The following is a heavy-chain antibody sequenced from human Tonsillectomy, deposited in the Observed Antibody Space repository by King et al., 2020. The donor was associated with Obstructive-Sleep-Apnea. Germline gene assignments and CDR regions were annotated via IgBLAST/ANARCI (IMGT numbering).Heavy chain of an antibody. V-gene: IGHV4-34*01. D-gene: IGHD6-13*01. CDR2: INHSGNT. J-gene: IGHJ5*02. CDR3: ARGSGAAAVNGFDP. CDR1: GGSFSDYY. Sequence: QVQLQQWGAGLLKPSETLSLTCAVYGGSFSDYYWSWIRQPPGKGLEWIVEINHSGNTNSNPSLKSRVTISVDTPNNQFSLKLSSVTAADTAVYYCARGSGAAAVNGFDPWGQGTLVTVSS.